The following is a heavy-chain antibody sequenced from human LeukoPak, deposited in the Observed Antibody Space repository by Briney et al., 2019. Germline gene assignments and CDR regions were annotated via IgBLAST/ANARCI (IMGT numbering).Heavy chain of an antibody. D-gene: IGHD4-23*01. V-gene: IGHV4-30-4*08. CDR2: IYYSGST. CDR3: ARDRRVVTGFDY. CDR1: GFTFSSYS. Sequence: LRLSCAASGFTFSSYSMNWVRQPPGKGLEWIGYIYYSGSTYYNPSLKSRVTISVDTSKNQFSLKLSSVTAADTAVYYCARDRRVVTGFDYWGQGTLVTVSS. J-gene: IGHJ4*02.